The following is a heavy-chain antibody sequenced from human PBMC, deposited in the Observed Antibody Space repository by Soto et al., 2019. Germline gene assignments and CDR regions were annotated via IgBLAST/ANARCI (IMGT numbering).Heavy chain of an antibody. J-gene: IGHJ5*02. CDR1: GFTFSDYY. D-gene: IGHD3-22*01. Sequence: PGGSLRLSCAASGFTFSDYYMSWIRQAPGKGLEWLSYISGSSDNTNYADSVKGRFTISRDNAKKSLYLEMNSLRAEDTAVYYCATITMITWGQGTLVTVSS. V-gene: IGHV3-11*06. CDR3: ATITMIT. CDR2: ISGSSDNT.